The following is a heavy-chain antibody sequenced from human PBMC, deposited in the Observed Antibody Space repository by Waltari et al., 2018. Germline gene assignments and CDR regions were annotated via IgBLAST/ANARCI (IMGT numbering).Heavy chain of an antibody. Sequence: QVQLGQSGAEVKTPGSSVKVYCQDSGGTFTSSAISWGRQAPGKGLEWMGGIIPILGIANYAQKFQGRVTITADESTSTAYMELSSLRSEDTAVYYCARDPGGDYWFDPWGQGTLVTVSS. J-gene: IGHJ5*02. CDR2: IIPILGIA. CDR1: GGTFTSSA. D-gene: IGHD4-17*01. CDR3: ARDPGGDYWFDP. V-gene: IGHV1-69*04.